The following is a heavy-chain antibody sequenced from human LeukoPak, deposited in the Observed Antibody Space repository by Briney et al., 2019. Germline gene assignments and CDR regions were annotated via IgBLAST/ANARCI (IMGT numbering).Heavy chain of an antibody. CDR2: INPNSGGT. Sequence: ASVKVSCKASGYTFTGYYMHWVRQAPGQGLEWMGRINPNSGGTNYAQKFQGRVTMTRDTSISTAYMELSRLRSDVTAVYYCARDPRSSTSPHSYYYYGMDVWGQGTTVTVSS. CDR1: GYTFTGYY. V-gene: IGHV1-2*06. CDR3: ARDPRSSTSPHSYYYYGMDV. D-gene: IGHD2-2*01. J-gene: IGHJ6*02.